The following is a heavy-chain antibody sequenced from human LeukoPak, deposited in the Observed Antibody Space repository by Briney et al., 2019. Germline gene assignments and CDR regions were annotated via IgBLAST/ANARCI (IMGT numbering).Heavy chain of an antibody. CDR1: GFTFSSYA. CDR3: ARDRYGYSSGWPIDY. V-gene: IGHV3-30-3*01. J-gene: IGHJ4*02. Sequence: PGGSLRLSCAASGFTFSSYAMHWVRQAPGKGLEWVAVISYDGSNKYYADSVKGRFTISRDNSKNTLYLQMNSLRAEDTAVYYCARDRYGYSSGWPIDYWGQGTLVTVSS. D-gene: IGHD6-19*01. CDR2: ISYDGSNK.